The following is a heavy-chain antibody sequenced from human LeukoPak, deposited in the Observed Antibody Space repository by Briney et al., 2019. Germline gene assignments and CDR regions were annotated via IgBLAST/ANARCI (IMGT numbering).Heavy chain of an antibody. J-gene: IGHJ4*02. V-gene: IGHV3-48*03. CDR1: GFTFSSYE. CDR2: ISSSGSTI. D-gene: IGHD3-10*01. CDR3: ARVSYYGSGGPFDY. Sequence: PGGSLRLSCAASGFTFSSYEMNWVRQAPGKGLEWVSYISSSGSTIYYADSVKGRFTISRDNAKNSLYLQMNSLRAEDTAVYYCARVSYYGSGGPFDYWGQGTLVTVSS.